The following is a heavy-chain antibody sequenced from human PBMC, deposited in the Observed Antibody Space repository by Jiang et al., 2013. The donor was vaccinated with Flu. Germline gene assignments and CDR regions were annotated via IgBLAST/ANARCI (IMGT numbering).Heavy chain of an antibody. CDR2: TYYRSKWYN. Sequence: RGLEWLGRTYYRSKWYNDYAVSVKSRITINPDTSKNQFSLQLNSVTPEDTAVYYCARSPGYSSSWATLHYYYYGMDVWGQGTTVTVSS. D-gene: IGHD6-13*01. V-gene: IGHV6-1*01. CDR3: ARSPGYSSSWATLHYYYYGMDV. J-gene: IGHJ6*02.